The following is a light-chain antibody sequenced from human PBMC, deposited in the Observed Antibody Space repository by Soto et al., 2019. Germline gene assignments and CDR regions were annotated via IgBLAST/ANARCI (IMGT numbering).Light chain of an antibody. CDR3: QQFGSSPPYT. Sequence: EIVLTQSPGTLSLSPGERATLSCRASQSVSSTFLAWYQQKPGQAPRLLTYGASSRATGIPDRFSGSGSGTDFTLTISRLEPEDFAVYYCQQFGSSPPYTFGQGPKVEIK. CDR1: QSVSSTF. CDR2: GAS. V-gene: IGKV3-20*01. J-gene: IGKJ2*01.